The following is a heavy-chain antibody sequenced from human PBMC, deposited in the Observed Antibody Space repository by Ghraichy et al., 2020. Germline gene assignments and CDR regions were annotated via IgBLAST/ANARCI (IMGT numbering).Heavy chain of an antibody. CDR1: GGSFSGYY. V-gene: IGHV4-34*01. Sequence: SETLSLTCAVYGGSFSGYYWNWIRQPPGKGLEWIGEINHSGSTNLNPSLKSRVTISVDTSKNQFSLKLSSVTAADTAVYYCVRGRGGGQQPPIWGQGTLVTVSS. CDR3: VRGRGGGQQPPI. CDR2: INHSGST. D-gene: IGHD6-13*01. J-gene: IGHJ4*02.